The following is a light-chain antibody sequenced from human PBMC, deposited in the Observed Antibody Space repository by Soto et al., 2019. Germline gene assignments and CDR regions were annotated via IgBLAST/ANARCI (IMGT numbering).Light chain of an antibody. J-gene: IGKJ5*01. CDR2: GAF. Sequence: DSVFTQSPGTLSLSPGERATLSCRASQSVSSNYLAWYQQKPGQAPRLLIYGAFSRATGIPDRFSGSGSGTDFTLTISRLEPEDFAVYYCQQYGNSSPITFGQGTRLEIK. CDR3: QQYGNSSPIT. V-gene: IGKV3-20*01. CDR1: QSVSSNY.